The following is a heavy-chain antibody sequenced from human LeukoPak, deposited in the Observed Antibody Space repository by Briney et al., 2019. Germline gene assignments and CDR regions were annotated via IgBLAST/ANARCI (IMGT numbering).Heavy chain of an antibody. CDR3: ARLRMISFGGVIAYFDY. J-gene: IGHJ4*02. D-gene: IGHD3-16*02. CDR2: IYTSGST. V-gene: IGHV4-4*07. CDR1: GGSISSYY. Sequence: SETLSLTCTVSGGSISSYYWSWIRQPAGKGLEWIGRIYTSGSTNYNPSLKSRVTMSVDTSKNQFSLNLSSVTAADTAVYYCARLRMISFGGVIAYFDYWGQGTLVTVSS.